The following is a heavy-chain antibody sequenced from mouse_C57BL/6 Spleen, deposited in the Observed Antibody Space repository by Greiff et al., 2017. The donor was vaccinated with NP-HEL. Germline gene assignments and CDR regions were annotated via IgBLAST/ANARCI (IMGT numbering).Heavy chain of an antibody. Sequence: QVQLQQPGAELVKPGASVKMSCKASGYTFTSYWITWVKQRPGQGLEWIGDIYPGSGSTNYNEKFKSKATLTVDTSSSTAYMQLSSLTSEDSAVYYCARRDSNYPHWYFDVWGTGTTVTVSS. CDR1: GYTFTSYW. V-gene: IGHV1-55*01. CDR2: IYPGSGST. CDR3: ARRDSNYPHWYFDV. J-gene: IGHJ1*03. D-gene: IGHD2-5*01.